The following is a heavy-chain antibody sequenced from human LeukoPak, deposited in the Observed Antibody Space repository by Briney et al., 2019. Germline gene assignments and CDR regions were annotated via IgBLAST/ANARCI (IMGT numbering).Heavy chain of an antibody. CDR2: ISSGSSYI. V-gene: IGHV3-21*01. Sequence: GGSLRLSCAASGFTFRKYNMNWVRQAPGKGLEWVSAISSGSSYIYYADSVEGRFTISRDNAKNSLYLQMNSLRAEDTAIYYCARDNYSGSRYFDHWGQGTLVTVSS. CDR3: ARDNYSGSRYFDH. J-gene: IGHJ4*02. D-gene: IGHD1-26*01. CDR1: GFTFRKYN.